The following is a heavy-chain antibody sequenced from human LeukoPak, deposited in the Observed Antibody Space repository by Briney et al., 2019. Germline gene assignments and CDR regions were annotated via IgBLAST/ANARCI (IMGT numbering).Heavy chain of an antibody. D-gene: IGHD4-17*01. Sequence: SETLSLTCTVSGGSISNSYWSWIRQPPGKGLEWIGSIYSSGSTDYNPSLKSRVTISVDTSRNQVSLILYSVTAADTAIYYCARGGRAGDYGYYFDYWGQGALVTVSS. CDR1: GGSISNSY. J-gene: IGHJ4*02. CDR2: IYSSGST. V-gene: IGHV4-59*01. CDR3: ARGGRAGDYGYYFDY.